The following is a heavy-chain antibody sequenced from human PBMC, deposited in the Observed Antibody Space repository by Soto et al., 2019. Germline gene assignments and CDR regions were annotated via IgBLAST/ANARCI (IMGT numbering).Heavy chain of an antibody. CDR1: GYIFTDYY. CDR3: AKALGQMGATTHSFDV. CDR2: IIPGSATT. Sequence: QVQLVQSGAEVKKPGASVKVSCKASGYIFTDYYINWVRQAPGQGLEWMGIIIPGSATTKYAQKFHGRVTMTRDTYTSTVNMELSSLLSDATAVYVCAKALGQMGATTHSFDVWGQGTMVPVSS. J-gene: IGHJ3*01. V-gene: IGHV1-46*01. D-gene: IGHD1-26*01.